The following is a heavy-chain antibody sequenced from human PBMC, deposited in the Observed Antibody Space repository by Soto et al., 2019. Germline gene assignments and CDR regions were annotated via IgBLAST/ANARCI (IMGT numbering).Heavy chain of an antibody. V-gene: IGHV1-69*02. CDR3: AMEYCSSTSCYRDY. J-gene: IGHJ4*02. CDR1: GGTFSSYT. CDR2: IIPILGIA. Sequence: QVQLVQSGAEVRKPGSSVKVSCKASGGTFSSYTISWVRQAPGQGLEWMGRIIPILGIANYAQKFQGRVRITADKSTSTADMELSSLRSEDTAVYYCAMEYCSSTSCYRDYWGQGTLVTVSS. D-gene: IGHD2-2*02.